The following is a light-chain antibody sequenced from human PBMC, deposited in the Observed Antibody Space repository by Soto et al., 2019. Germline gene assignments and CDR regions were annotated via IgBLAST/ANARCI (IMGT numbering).Light chain of an antibody. V-gene: IGLV2-11*01. J-gene: IGLJ1*01. CDR3: CSSAGSYTFV. CDR1: SSDVGGSNH. Sequence: QSALTQPRSVSGSPGQSVTISCTGTSSDVGGSNHVSWYQHHPGKAPKLMIYDVSKWPSGVPDRFSGSKSGNTASLTISGLQAEDEADYYCCSSAGSYTFVFGTRTKVTVL. CDR2: DVS.